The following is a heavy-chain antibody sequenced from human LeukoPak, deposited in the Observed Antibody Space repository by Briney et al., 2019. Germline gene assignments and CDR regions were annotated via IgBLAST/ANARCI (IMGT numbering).Heavy chain of an antibody. CDR3: AKDKPPRWLVWGMDV. V-gene: IGHV3-30*18. CDR1: GFTFSSYG. Sequence: GGSLRLSCAASGFTFSSYGMSWVRQAPGKGLEWVAIISYDGKNKYHADSVKGRFTISRDNSNNTLYLQMNSLRAEDTAMYYCAKDKPPRWLVWGMDVWGQGTTVTVSS. D-gene: IGHD6-19*01. J-gene: IGHJ6*02. CDR2: ISYDGKNK.